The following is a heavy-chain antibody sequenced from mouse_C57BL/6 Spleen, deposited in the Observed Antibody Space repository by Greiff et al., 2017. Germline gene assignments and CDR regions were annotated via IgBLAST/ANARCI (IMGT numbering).Heavy chain of an antibody. V-gene: IGHV1-55*01. D-gene: IGHD1-1*01. J-gene: IGHJ1*03. CDR2: IDPGSGST. Sequence: QVHVKQPGAELVKPGASVKMSCKASGYTFTSYWITWVKQRPGQGLEWIGDIDPGSGSTNYNEKFKSKATLTVNTSSSTAYMQLSSLTSEDSAVYYCSYGSTAWGYFDVWGTGTTVTVSS. CDR3: SYGSTAWGYFDV. CDR1: GYTFTSYW.